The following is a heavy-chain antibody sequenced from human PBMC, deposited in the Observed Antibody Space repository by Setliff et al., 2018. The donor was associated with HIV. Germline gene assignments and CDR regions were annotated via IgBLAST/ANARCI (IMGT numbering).Heavy chain of an antibody. CDR2: INHSGST. Sequence: SETLSLTCAVYGGSFSGYYWSWIRQPPGKGLEWIGEINHSGSTNYNPSLKSRVTISVDTSKNQFSLKLSSVTAADTAVYYCARGGNYYYYYYMDVWGKGTTVPVSS. V-gene: IGHV4-34*01. J-gene: IGHJ6*03. CDR3: ARGGNYYYYYYMDV. CDR1: GGSFSGYY.